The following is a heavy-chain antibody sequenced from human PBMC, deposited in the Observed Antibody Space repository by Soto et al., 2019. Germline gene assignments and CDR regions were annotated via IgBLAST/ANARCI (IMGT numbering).Heavy chain of an antibody. D-gene: IGHD3-22*01. CDR3: ARDRGPSSGYYPYWFDP. J-gene: IGHJ5*02. V-gene: IGHV1-69*12. CDR2: IIPIFGTA. Sequence: QVQLVQSGAEVKKPGSSVKVSCKASGGTFSSYAITWVRQAPGQGLEWMGGIIPIFGTANYAQKFQGRVTLTAAAATSTDYMELSSLRSEDTAVYYCARDRGPSSGYYPYWFDPWGQGTLVTVSS. CDR1: GGTFSSYA.